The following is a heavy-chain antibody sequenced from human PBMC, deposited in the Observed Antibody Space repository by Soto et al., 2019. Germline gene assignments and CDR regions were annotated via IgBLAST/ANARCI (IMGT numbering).Heavy chain of an antibody. J-gene: IGHJ2*01. Sequence: EVQLVESGGGLVKPGGSLRLSCAASGFTFSSYSMNWVRQAPGKGLEWVSSISSSSSNIYYADAVKGRFTMSRDNAKNLVYLQMNGLRAEDTAVYYCARDGGRRGGGYFDLWGRGTLVTVSS. D-gene: IGHD3-16*01. V-gene: IGHV3-21*06. CDR2: ISSSSSNI. CDR1: GFTFSSYS. CDR3: ARDGGRRGGGYFDL.